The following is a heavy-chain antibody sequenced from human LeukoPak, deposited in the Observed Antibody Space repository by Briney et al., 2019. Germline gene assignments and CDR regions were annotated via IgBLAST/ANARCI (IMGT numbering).Heavy chain of an antibody. D-gene: IGHD3-16*01. CDR3: ARFGVDYDMDV. CDR2: IHYSGRA. CDR1: GGSINGHY. J-gene: IGHJ6*02. Sequence: SETLSLTCTVSGGSINGHYWTWIRQPPGKGLEWIGQIHYSGRADYNPSLRRRVTISGDTSKNQISLNLNSVAAADAAVYYCARFGVDYDMDVWGQGTTVAVSS. V-gene: IGHV4-59*11.